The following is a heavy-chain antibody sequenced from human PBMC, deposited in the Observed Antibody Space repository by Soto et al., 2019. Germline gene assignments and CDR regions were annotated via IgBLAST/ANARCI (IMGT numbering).Heavy chain of an antibody. CDR3: AGGRCSGGSCCAPRYYYGMDV. Sequence: QVQLQQWGAGLLKPSETLSLTCAVYGGSFSGYYWSWIRQPPGKGLEWIVEIDHSGSTTYNPSLTSRVTISVDTSKNQFPLKVNSVTAADTALYYCAGGRCSGGSCCAPRYYYGMDVWGQGTTVTVSS. J-gene: IGHJ6*02. CDR1: GGSFSGYY. CDR2: IDHSGST. V-gene: IGHV4-34*01. D-gene: IGHD2-15*01.